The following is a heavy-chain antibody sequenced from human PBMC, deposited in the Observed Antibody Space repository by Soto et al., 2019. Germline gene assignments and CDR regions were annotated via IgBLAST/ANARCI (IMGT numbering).Heavy chain of an antibody. V-gene: IGHV4-59*01. D-gene: IGHD6-19*01. Sequence: SETLSLTCTVSGGSISSYYWSWIRQPPGKGLEWIGYIYYSGSTNYNPSLKSRVTISVDTSKNQFSLKLSSVTAADTAVYYCAREEEGVAGRAPYFDYWGQGTLVTVSS. CDR2: IYYSGST. J-gene: IGHJ4*02. CDR1: GGSISSYY. CDR3: AREEEGVAGRAPYFDY.